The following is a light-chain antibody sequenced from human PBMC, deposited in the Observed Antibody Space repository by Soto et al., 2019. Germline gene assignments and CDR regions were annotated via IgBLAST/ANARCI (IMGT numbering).Light chain of an antibody. J-gene: IGLJ1*01. V-gene: IGLV1-51*01. CDR2: DNN. CDR1: SSNIGSNS. CDR3: GTSDRSLSVIYV. Sequence: QSVLTQPPSVSAAPGQKVTISCSGSSSNIGSNSVSWYQQLPGTAPKLLIYDNNKRPSGIPDRFSGSKSGTSATLGITGLQTGDQADYYCGTSDRSLSVIYVFGTGTKVTVL.